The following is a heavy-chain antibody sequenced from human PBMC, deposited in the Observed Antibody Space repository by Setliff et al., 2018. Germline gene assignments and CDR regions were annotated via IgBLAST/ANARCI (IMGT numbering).Heavy chain of an antibody. J-gene: IGHJ4*02. CDR1: GYTFTSYY. Sequence: ASVKVSCKASGYTFTSYYMHGVRQAPGQGLEWMGIINPSGGRTSYAQKFQGRFTITSDNSKNTLYLQMNSLSAEDTAIYYCVKDWNPSTYWYTDYFDSWGQGTLVTVSS. V-gene: IGHV1-46*01. CDR3: VKDWNPSTYWYTDYFDS. CDR2: INPSGGRT. D-gene: IGHD2-2*01.